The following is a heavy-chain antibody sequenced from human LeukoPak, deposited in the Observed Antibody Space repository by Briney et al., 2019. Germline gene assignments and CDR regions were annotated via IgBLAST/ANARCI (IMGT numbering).Heavy chain of an antibody. Sequence: GGSLRLSCAASGFTFLSYSMNWVRQAPGKGLEWVSSISSTSSSYIYYADSVKGRFTISRDNAKNSLYLQMNSLRAEDTAVYYCAKDRDYYDSSGYWIFFDYWGQGTLVTVSS. CDR1: GFTFLSYS. CDR3: AKDRDYYDSSGYWIFFDY. V-gene: IGHV3-21*04. CDR2: ISSTSSSYI. J-gene: IGHJ4*02. D-gene: IGHD3-22*01.